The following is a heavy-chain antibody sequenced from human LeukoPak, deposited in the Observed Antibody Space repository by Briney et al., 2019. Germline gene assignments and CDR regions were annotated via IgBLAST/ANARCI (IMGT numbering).Heavy chain of an antibody. J-gene: IGHJ3*02. Sequence: SETLSLTCTVSGGSISSSSYYWGWIRQPPGKGLEWFGSIYYSGSTYYNPSLKSRVTISVDTSKNQFSLKLSSVTAADTAVYYCASLALAASPMGAFDIWGQGTMVTVSS. CDR1: GGSISSSSYY. CDR2: IYYSGST. D-gene: IGHD2-15*01. CDR3: ASLALAASPMGAFDI. V-gene: IGHV4-39*07.